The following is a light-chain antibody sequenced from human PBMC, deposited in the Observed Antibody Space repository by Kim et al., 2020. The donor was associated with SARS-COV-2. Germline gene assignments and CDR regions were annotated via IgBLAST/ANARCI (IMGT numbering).Light chain of an antibody. J-gene: IGLJ2*01. CDR2: YDS. CDR1: KVGSKS. V-gene: IGLV3-21*04. CDR3: QVWDNDLAV. Sequence: SYELTQPPSVSLAPGKTATITCGGNKVGSKSLHWYQQKPGQAPVLVISYDSDRPSGIPERFSGSNSGNTATLTISGVEAGDEADYYCQVWDNDLAVFVGGTQLTVL.